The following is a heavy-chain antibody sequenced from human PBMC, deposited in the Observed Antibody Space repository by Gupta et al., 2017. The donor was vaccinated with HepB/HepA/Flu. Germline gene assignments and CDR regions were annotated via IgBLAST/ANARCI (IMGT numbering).Heavy chain of an antibody. V-gene: IGHV3-48*03. CDR2: IGSAGDRI. CDR3: AELELRGGLDY. J-gene: IGHJ4*02. Sequence: VDSGGGSVQPGGSLRLSCAASGFTFSSPETSWIRQAPGKELEWVAQIGSAGDRINYADSVRGRFTISRDNAKNSLYLQMNSLRAEDTAIYFCAELELRGGLDYWGQGTLVTVSS. D-gene: IGHD3-10*01. CDR1: GFTFSSPE.